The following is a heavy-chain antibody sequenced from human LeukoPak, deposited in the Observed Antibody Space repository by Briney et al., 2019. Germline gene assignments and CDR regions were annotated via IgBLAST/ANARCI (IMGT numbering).Heavy chain of an antibody. V-gene: IGHV3-48*03. J-gene: IGHJ4*02. CDR2: ISSSGSTI. Sequence: AGGSLRLSCAASGFTFSSYEMNWVRQAPGKGLEWVSYISSSGSTIYNADSVKGRFTISRDNAKNSLYLQMNSLRAEDTAVYYCARVHRIVVDQIVYWGQGTLVTVSS. D-gene: IGHD3-22*01. CDR1: GFTFSSYE. CDR3: ARVHRIVVDQIVY.